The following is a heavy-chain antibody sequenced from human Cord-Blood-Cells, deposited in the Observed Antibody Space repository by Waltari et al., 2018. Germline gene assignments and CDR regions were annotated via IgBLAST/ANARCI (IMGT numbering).Heavy chain of an antibody. J-gene: IGHJ3*02. CDR2: FDPEDGET. Sequence: QVQLVQSGAEVKKPGASVKVSCKVSGYTLTELSMHWVRQAPGKGLEWMGGFDPEDGETIYAQKFQGRVTMNEDTSTDTAYMELSSLRSEDTAVYYCATDNWVVGATNAFDIWGQGTMVTVSS. CDR1: GYTLTELS. V-gene: IGHV1-24*01. CDR3: ATDNWVVGATNAFDI. D-gene: IGHD1-26*01.